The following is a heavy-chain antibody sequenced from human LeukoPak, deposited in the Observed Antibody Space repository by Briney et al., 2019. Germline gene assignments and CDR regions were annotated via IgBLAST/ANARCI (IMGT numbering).Heavy chain of an antibody. J-gene: IGHJ6*03. CDR2: IIPSLGIA. V-gene: IGHV1-69*02. D-gene: IGHD3-10*01. Sequence: ASVKVTFKSSGGTFSIDTISWVRQAPGQGQGWVGMIIPSLGIANYAQKFQGRVTITADKSTSTAYMELSSLRSEDTAVYYCARSIYYGSGGYGGYYYYMDVWGKGTTVTVSS. CDR1: GGTFSIDT. CDR3: ARSIYYGSGGYGGYYYYMDV.